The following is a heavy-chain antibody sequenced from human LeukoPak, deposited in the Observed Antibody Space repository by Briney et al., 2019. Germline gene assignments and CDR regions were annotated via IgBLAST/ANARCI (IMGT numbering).Heavy chain of an antibody. CDR3: ARPLGLADAFDI. V-gene: IGHV1-2*02. J-gene: IGHJ3*02. D-gene: IGHD3/OR15-3a*01. CDR1: GYTFTGYY. CDR2: INPNSGGT. Sequence: AASVKVSCKASGYTFTGYYMHWVRQAPGQGLEWMGWINPNSGGTNYAQKFQGRVTMTRDTSISTAYMELSRLRSDDTAVYYCARPLGLADAFDIWGQGTMVTVSS.